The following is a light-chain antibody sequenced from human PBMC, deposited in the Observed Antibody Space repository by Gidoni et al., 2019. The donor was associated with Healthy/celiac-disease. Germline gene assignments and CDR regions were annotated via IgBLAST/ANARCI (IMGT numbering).Light chain of an antibody. V-gene: IGKV2D-29*02. CDR1: QSLLHSDGKTY. J-gene: IGKJ1*01. CDR3: MQSIQLPPT. CDR2: EVS. Sequence: DIVMTQTPLSLSVTPGQPASISCKSSQSLLHSDGKTYLYWYLQKPGQSPQLLIYEVSNRFPGVPDRCSGSGSGTDFTLKISRVEAEDVGVYYCMQSIQLPPTFGQGTKVEIK.